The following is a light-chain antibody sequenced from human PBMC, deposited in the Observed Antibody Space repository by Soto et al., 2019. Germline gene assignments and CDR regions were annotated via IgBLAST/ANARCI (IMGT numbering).Light chain of an antibody. CDR3: RQALQTWT. CDR2: LGS. J-gene: IGKJ1*01. V-gene: IGKV2-28*01. CDR1: QSLLHSNGYNY. Sequence: DIVMTQSPLSLPVTPGEPASISCRSSQSLLHSNGYNYLDWYLQKPGQSPQLLIYLGSNRASGVPDRFSGSVSGTDFTLKISRVEDEDVGVYYCRQALQTWTFGQGTKVEIK.